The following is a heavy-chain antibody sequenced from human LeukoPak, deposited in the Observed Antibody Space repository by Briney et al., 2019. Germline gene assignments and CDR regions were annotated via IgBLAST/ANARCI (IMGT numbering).Heavy chain of an antibody. V-gene: IGHV4-59*02. Sequence: PSETLSLTCSVSGGSVGRNYWSWVRQPPGKGLEWIGYISYSGDTKYNPSLKSRLSMSVDTSKNQCSLMLTSVTAADTAVYYCARGSGWYPHWGQGTLVTVSS. D-gene: IGHD6-19*01. CDR2: ISYSGDT. J-gene: IGHJ1*01. CDR3: ARGSGWYPH. CDR1: GGSVGRNY.